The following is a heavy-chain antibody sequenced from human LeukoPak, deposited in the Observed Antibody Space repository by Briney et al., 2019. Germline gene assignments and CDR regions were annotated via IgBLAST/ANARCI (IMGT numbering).Heavy chain of an antibody. J-gene: IGHJ4*02. CDR1: EFTFSSYW. CDR2: ISSSGSTI. Sequence: GGSLRLSCAASEFTFSSYWMNWARQAPGKGLEWVSYISSSGSTIYYADSVKGRFTISRDNAKNSLYLQMNSLRAEDTAVYYCARDINYYYDSSGYIDYWGQGTLVTVSS. CDR3: ARDINYYYDSSGYIDY. V-gene: IGHV3-48*04. D-gene: IGHD3-22*01.